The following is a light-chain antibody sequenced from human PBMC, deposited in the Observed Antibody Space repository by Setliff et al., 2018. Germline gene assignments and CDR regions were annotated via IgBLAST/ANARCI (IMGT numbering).Light chain of an antibody. CDR2: TNT. V-gene: IGLV1-40*01. Sequence: QSVLTQPPSASGAPGQTVTISCTGLSSNIGAGYEVHWYQRFPGTALKLLIYTNTNRPSGVPDRFSASKSGTSASLAITGLQAEDEADYYCQSYDSRLSAVVFGEGTKGTV. CDR1: SSNIGAGYE. J-gene: IGLJ2*01. CDR3: QSYDSRLSAVV.